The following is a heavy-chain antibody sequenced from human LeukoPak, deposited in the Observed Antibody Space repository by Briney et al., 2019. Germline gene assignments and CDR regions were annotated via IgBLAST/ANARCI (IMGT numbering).Heavy chain of an antibody. CDR2: ISSSSSSYI. CDR1: GLLFSNYN. V-gene: IGHV3-21*01. J-gene: IGHJ4*02. CDR3: ARGGYYYDGSGYYYVY. Sequence: GGSLRLSCAASGLLFSNYNMNWVRQAPGRGLEWVSYISSSSSSYIYYADSVKGRFTISRDNAKNSLYLQMNSLRADDTAVYYCARGGYYYDGSGYYYVYWGQGTLVTVSS. D-gene: IGHD3-22*01.